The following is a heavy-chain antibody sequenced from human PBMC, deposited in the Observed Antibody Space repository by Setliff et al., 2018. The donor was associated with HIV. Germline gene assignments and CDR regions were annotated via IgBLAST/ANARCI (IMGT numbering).Heavy chain of an antibody. CDR2: IRSGAYGGTT. D-gene: IGHD5-18*01. V-gene: IGHV3-49*04. J-gene: IGHJ4*02. CDR3: TADLDTAAPQIDY. CDR1: GFSFGDYA. Sequence: GGSLRLSCTASGFSFGDYAMGWVRQAPGKGLEWVGFIRSGAYGGTTEYAASMKGRFIISRDDSKNIAYLQMNSLKTEDTAVYFCTADLDTAAPQIDYWGQGTLVTVSS.